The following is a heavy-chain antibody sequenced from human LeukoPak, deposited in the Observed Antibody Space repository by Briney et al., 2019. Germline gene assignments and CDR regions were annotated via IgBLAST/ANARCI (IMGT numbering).Heavy chain of an antibody. J-gene: IGHJ4*02. CDR2: ILYSGTT. CDR1: GGSISSYY. Sequence: SETLSLTCTVSGGSISSYYWSWIRQPPGKGLEWIGYILYSGTTNSNPSLKSRVTISVDTSKNQISLKLSSVTAADTAVYYCARMGGYSGYATHWGQGTLVTVSS. D-gene: IGHD5-12*01. V-gene: IGHV4-59*08. CDR3: ARMGGYSGYATH.